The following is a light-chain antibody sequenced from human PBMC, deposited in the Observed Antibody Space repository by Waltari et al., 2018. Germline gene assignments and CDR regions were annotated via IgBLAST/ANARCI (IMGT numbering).Light chain of an antibody. CDR1: KLGDKY. V-gene: IGLV3-1*01. CDR2: QER. Sequence: SYELTQPPSVSVSPGQTATITCSGDKLGDKYACWYQQKPGQSPLLVIYQERKRPSGIPERFSGSNSGNTATLTISGTQAMDEADYYCQAWDSSTAWVFGGGTKLTVL. J-gene: IGLJ2*01. CDR3: QAWDSSTAWV.